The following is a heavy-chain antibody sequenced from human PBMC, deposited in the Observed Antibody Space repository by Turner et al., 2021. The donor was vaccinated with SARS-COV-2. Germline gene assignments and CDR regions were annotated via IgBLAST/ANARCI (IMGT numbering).Heavy chain of an antibody. CDR1: GGSISSSSYC. J-gene: IGHJ4*02. D-gene: IGHD2-2*01. CDR2: MYYRGST. V-gene: IGHV4-39*01. Sequence: QLQLQESGPGLVKPSETLSLTCTVPGGSISSSSYCWGWIRQPPGKGLEWIGSMYYRGSTYYNPSLKSRVTISVDTSKNQFSLKLSSVTAADTAVYYCASSRLSGVDDYWGQGTLVTVSS. CDR3: ASSRLSGVDDY.